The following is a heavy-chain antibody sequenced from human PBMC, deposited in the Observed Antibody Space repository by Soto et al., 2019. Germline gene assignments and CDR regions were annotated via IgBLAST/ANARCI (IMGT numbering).Heavy chain of an antibody. D-gene: IGHD3-16*01. CDR1: GYTFNIYG. V-gene: IGHV1-18*01. Sequence: QVQLVQSGGEVKRPGASVRVSCKASGYTFNIYGISWVRQAPGQGLEWMGWISAYNGHTDYAQEFQGRVTMTTDTSTNTVSMELRGLRSDDTAVYYCVRGRTWGARDFDYWGQGALVTVSS. J-gene: IGHJ4*02. CDR2: ISAYNGHT. CDR3: VRGRTWGARDFDY.